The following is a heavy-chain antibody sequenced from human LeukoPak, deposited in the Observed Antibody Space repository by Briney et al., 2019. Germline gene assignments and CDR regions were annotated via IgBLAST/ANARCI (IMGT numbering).Heavy chain of an antibody. CDR3: ARYSYGSRSFDY. J-gene: IGHJ4*02. CDR2: ISSSGSTI. CDR1: GFTVSSNY. D-gene: IGHD5-18*01. Sequence: GGSLRLSCAASGFTVSSNYMNWVRQAPGKGLEWVSYISSSGSTIYYADSVKGRFTISRDNAKNSLYLQMNSLRAEDTAVYYCARYSYGSRSFDYWGQGTLVTVSS. V-gene: IGHV3-48*03.